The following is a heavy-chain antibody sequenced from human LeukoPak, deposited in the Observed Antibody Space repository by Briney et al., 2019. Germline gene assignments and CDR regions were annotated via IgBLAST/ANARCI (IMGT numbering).Heavy chain of an antibody. J-gene: IGHJ4*02. CDR2: INPNSGGT. Sequence: ASVKVSCKASGYTFTGYYMHWVRQAPGQGLEWMGWINPNSGGTNYAQKFQGRVTMTRDTSISTAYMELSRLRSADTAVYYCARRRWTPRGVDYWGQGTLVTVSS. CDR3: ARRRWTPRGVDY. CDR1: GYTFTGYY. D-gene: IGHD1-1*01. V-gene: IGHV1-2*02.